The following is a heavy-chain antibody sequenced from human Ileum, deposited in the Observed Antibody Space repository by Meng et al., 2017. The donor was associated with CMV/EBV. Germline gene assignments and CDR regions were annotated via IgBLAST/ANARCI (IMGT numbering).Heavy chain of an antibody. D-gene: IGHD6-19*01. CDR1: GFTFSIYW. CDR3: AKVLAVTGTLDAFDI. Sequence: GESLKISCAASGFTFSIYWMNWVRQAPGKGLEWVANTNQDGNEKDYVESVRGRFTISRDNARNSLYLEMNSLRAEDTAVYYCAKVLAVTGTLDAFDIWGQGTMVTVSS. V-gene: IGHV3-7*03. CDR2: TNQDGNEK. J-gene: IGHJ3*02.